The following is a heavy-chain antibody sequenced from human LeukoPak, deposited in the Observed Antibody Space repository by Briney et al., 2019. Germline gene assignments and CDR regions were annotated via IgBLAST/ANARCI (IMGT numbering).Heavy chain of an antibody. J-gene: IGHJ4*02. CDR3: TRVVPAAIGDY. CDR1: GFTFGDYA. CDR2: IRSKAYGGTT. V-gene: IGHV3-49*04. D-gene: IGHD2-2*01. Sequence: GRSLRLSCTASGFTFGDYAMSWVRQAPGKGLEWVGFIRSKAYGGTTEYAASVKGRFTISRDDSKSIAYLQMNSLKTEDTAVYYCTRVVPAAIGDYWGQGTLVTVSS.